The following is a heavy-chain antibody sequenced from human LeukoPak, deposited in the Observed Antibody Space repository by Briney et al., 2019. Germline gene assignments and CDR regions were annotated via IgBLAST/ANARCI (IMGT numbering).Heavy chain of an antibody. J-gene: IGHJ4*02. CDR2: IIPIFGTA. CDR3: ARGRWDYTVTTLYYFDS. CDR1: GGTFSSYA. V-gene: IGHV1-69*05. D-gene: IGHD4-11*01. Sequence: ASVKVSCKASGGTFSSYAISWVRQAPGQGLEWMGGIIPIFGTANYAQKFQGRVTFTRGTSASTAYMELSSLRSEDTAMYYCARGRWDYTVTTLYYFDSWGQGTLVTVSS.